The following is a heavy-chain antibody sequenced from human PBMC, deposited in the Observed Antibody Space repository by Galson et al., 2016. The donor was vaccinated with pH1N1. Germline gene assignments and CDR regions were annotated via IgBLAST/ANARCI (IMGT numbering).Heavy chain of an antibody. CDR2: VNPGGSTI. CDR3: ARQYDFGDYRGDAFDI. V-gene: IGHV5-51*03. J-gene: IGHJ3*02. D-gene: IGHD4-17*01. Sequence: QSGAEVKKPGESLKISCKSSGYTFTNYWIAWVRQVPGKGLEWVGVVNPGGSTIRFSPPFQGQVPISSDKSIDTANLQWISRKASDTATYYCARQYDFGDYRGDAFDIWGQGTMVIVSS. CDR1: GYTFTNYW.